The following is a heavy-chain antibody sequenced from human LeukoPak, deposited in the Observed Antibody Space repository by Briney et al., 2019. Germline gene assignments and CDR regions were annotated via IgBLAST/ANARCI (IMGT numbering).Heavy chain of an antibody. D-gene: IGHD6-19*01. J-gene: IGHJ4*02. CDR1: GFTFSSYS. CDR3: AKGSDIAVAGYFDY. CDR2: ISSSSSTI. Sequence: GGSLRLSCAASGFTFSSYSMNWVRQAPGKGLEWVSYISSSSSTIYYADSVKGRFTISRDNAKNSLYLQMNSLRAEDTALYYCAKGSDIAVAGYFDYWGQGTLVTVSS. V-gene: IGHV3-48*01.